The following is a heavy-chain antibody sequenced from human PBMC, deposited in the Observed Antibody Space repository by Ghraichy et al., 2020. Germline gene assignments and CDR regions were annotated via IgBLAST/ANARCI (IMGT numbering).Heavy chain of an antibody. CDR2: IYHSGNT. V-gene: IGHV4-31*03. D-gene: IGHD2-2*02. Sequence: SETLSLTCTVSGGSITSGVHYWIWIRHHPGNGLEWMGFIYHSGNTEYNPSLKSRVTLSVDTSNNQFSLRLTSVTAADTAVYYCARASCTRTDCYMNYFYGMDVWGHGATVTVS. CDR3: ARASCTRTDCYMNYFYGMDV. J-gene: IGHJ6*02. CDR1: GGSITSGVHY.